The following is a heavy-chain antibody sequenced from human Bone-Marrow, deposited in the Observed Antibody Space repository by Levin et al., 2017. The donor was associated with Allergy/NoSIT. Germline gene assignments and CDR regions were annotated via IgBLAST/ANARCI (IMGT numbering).Heavy chain of an antibody. J-gene: IGHJ4*02. D-gene: IGHD1-7*01. CDR3: ARTWGITGTKYYFDY. V-gene: IGHV5-51*01. CDR2: IYPGDSDT. Sequence: TGESLKISCKGSGYSFTSYWIGWVRQMPGKGLEWMGIIYPGDSDTRYSPSFQGQVTISADKSISTAYLQWSSLKASDTAMYYCARTWGITGTKYYFDYWGQGTLVTVSS. CDR1: GYSFTSYW.